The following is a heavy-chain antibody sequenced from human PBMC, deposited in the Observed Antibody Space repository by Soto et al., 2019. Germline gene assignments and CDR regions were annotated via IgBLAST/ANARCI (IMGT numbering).Heavy chain of an antibody. D-gene: IGHD5-12*01. CDR3: ASSTDRDGYNSPFDY. Sequence: SETLSLTCTVSGGSISSYYWSWIRQPTGKGLEWIGYIYYSGSTNYNPSLKSRVTISVDTSKNQFSLKLSSVTAADTAVYYCASSTDRDGYNSPFDYWGQGTLVTVSS. CDR2: IYYSGST. V-gene: IGHV4-59*01. CDR1: GGSISSYY. J-gene: IGHJ4*02.